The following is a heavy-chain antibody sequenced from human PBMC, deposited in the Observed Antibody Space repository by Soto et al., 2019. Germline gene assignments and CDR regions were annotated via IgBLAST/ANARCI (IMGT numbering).Heavy chain of an antibody. V-gene: IGHV4-31*03. CDR1: GGSISSGGYY. Sequence: SETLSLTCTASGGSISSGGYYWSWIRQHPGKGLEWIGYIYYGGSTYYNPSLKSRATISGDTSKNQFSLKLSSVTAADTAVYYCARGGYYYENSGQNAYDYWGQGILVTVSS. J-gene: IGHJ4*01. D-gene: IGHD3-22*01. CDR2: IYYGGST. CDR3: ARGGYYYENSGQNAYDY.